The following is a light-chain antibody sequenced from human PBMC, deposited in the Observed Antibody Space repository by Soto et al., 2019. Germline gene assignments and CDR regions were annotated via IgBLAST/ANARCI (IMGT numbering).Light chain of an antibody. Sequence: QSVLTQPPSASGTPGQRVTISCSGGSSNIKTNGVSWYQQVPGAAPKLLIYSNNQRPSGAPDRFSGSKSGTSASLAISGLQSDDEATYHCATWDDSLNGLIFGGGTKLTVL. J-gene: IGLJ2*01. CDR3: ATWDDSLNGLI. CDR1: SSNIKTNG. V-gene: IGLV1-44*01. CDR2: SNN.